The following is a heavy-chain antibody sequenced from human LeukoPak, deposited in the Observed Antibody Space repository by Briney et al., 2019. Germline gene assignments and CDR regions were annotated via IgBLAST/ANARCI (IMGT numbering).Heavy chain of an antibody. CDR2: IYSGGST. CDR1: GFTVSSNY. Sequence: GGSLRLSCAASGFTVSSNYMSWVRQAPGKGLEWVSVIYSGGSTYYADSVKGRFTISRDNSKNTLYLQMNSLRAEDTAVYYCAKGISAGYQLLPGWFDPWGQGTLVTVSS. D-gene: IGHD2-2*01. CDR3: AKGISAGYQLLPGWFDP. J-gene: IGHJ5*02. V-gene: IGHV3-53*01.